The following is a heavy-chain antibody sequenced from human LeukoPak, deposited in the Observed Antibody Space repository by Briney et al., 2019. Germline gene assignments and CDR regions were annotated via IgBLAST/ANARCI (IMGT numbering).Heavy chain of an antibody. V-gene: IGHV4-61*08. Sequence: PSETLSLTCTVSGGSVSSNGYFWNWIRQPPGKGLEWIGYIYNRGSTNYNPSLKSRVTISVDTSKNQFSLKLSSVTAADTAVYYCARLAVAGTVSFDYWGQGTLVTVSS. CDR1: GGSVSSNGYF. CDR3: ARLAVAGTVSFDY. J-gene: IGHJ4*02. CDR2: IYNRGST. D-gene: IGHD6-19*01.